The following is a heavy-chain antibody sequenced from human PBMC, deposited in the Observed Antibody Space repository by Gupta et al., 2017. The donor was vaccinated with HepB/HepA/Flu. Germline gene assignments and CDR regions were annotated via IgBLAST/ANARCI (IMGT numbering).Heavy chain of an antibody. J-gene: IGHJ4*02. Sequence: EVQLIESGGGLVQPGRSMRLSCSAYGFTFSGYWLHCVRQTPEKGLVWVSDVSAYEKTTFYAVSVNRRFTITRYNANTLYLQMHSMRFEDTAFYYCGRVGEAGYWGQGALFTDTS. CDR2: VSAYEKTT. V-gene: IGHV3-74*01. D-gene: IGHD4-17*01. CDR3: GRVGEAGY. CDR1: GFTFSGYW.